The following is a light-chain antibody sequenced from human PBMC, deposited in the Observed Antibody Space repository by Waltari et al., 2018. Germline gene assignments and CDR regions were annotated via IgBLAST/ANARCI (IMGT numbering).Light chain of an antibody. CDR1: SSDVGGSHY. Sequence: QSALTQPASVSGSPGQSITIACTGTSSDVGGSHYVSWYQQRPGKGPQLIIFDVDKRPSGISDRFSGSKSGNTASLTISGLQADDEGDYFCSSYTRTVTLIFGGGTKLTVL. CDR2: DVD. CDR3: SSYTRTVTLI. V-gene: IGLV2-14*01. J-gene: IGLJ2*01.